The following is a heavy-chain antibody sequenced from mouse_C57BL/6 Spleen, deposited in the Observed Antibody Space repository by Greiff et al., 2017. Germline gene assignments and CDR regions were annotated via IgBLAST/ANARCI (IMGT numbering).Heavy chain of an antibody. V-gene: IGHV1-26*01. CDR1: GYTFTDYY. CDR2: INPNNGGT. D-gene: IGHD1-1*01. CDR3: ARDITTVVEGYFDV. Sequence: EVQLQQSGPELVKPGASVKISCKASGYTFTDYYMNWVKQSHGKSLEWIGDINPNNGGTSYNQKFKGKATLTVDKSSSTAYMELRSLTSEDSAVXYCARDITTVVEGYFDVWGTGTTVTVSS. J-gene: IGHJ1*03.